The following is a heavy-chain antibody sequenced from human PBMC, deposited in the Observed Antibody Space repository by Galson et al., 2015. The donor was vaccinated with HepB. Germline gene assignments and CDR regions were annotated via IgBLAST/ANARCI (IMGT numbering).Heavy chain of an antibody. V-gene: IGHV1-18*01. J-gene: IGHJ5*02. Sequence: SVKVSCKASGYKLTDYGLNWVRQAPGQGLEWMGWISSYNGNTNYAQKFQGRVTMTTDTSTSTAYMELRSLRPDDTAVYYCARDHTVATNNWFHPWGQGTLVTVSS. D-gene: IGHD2-15*01. CDR1: GYKLTDYG. CDR2: ISSYNGNT. CDR3: ARDHTVATNNWFHP.